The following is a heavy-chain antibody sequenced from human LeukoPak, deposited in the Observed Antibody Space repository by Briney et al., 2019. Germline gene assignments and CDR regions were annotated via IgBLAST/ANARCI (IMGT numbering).Heavy chain of an antibody. CDR1: GGSISSSSYY. V-gene: IGHV4-39*07. Sequence: SETLSLTCTVSGGSISSSSYYWGWIRQPPGKGLEWIGSIYYSGSTYYNPSLKSRVTISVDTSKNQFSLKLSSVTAADTAVYYCAREAYSSGWYEGYWGQGTLVTVSS. CDR2: IYYSGST. D-gene: IGHD6-19*01. CDR3: AREAYSSGWYEGY. J-gene: IGHJ4*02.